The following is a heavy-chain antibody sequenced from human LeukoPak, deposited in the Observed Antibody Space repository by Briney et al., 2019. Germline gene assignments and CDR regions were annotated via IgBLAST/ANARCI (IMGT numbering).Heavy chain of an antibody. Sequence: SVKASCRASGGTFSSYAISWVRQAPGQGLEWMGRIIPIFGTANYAQKFQGRVTITTDESTSTAYMELSSLRSEDTAVYYCARDLPHYYDSSGYSDYWGQGTLVTVSS. J-gene: IGHJ4*02. CDR2: IIPIFGTA. CDR1: GGTFSSYA. CDR3: ARDLPHYYDSSGYSDY. D-gene: IGHD3-22*01. V-gene: IGHV1-69*05.